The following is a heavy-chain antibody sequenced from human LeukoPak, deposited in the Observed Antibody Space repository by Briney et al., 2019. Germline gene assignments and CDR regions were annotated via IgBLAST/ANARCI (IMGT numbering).Heavy chain of an antibody. V-gene: IGHV3-21*01. CDR2: ISSSSSYI. CDR3: ARVRYYGSPPLAY. D-gene: IGHD3-10*01. Sequence: GGSLRLSCAASGFTFSSYSMNWDRQAPRRWLEWVSSISSSSSYIYYADSVKGRFTISRDNAKNSLYLQMNSLRAEDTAVYYCARVRYYGSPPLAYWGQGTLVTVSS. CDR1: GFTFSSYS. J-gene: IGHJ4*02.